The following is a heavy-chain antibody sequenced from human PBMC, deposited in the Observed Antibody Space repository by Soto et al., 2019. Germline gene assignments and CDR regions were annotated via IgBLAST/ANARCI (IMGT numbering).Heavy chain of an antibody. V-gene: IGHV1-18*01. Sequence: ASVKVSCTASGYTFTSYGISWVRQAPGQGLEWMGWISAYNGNTNYAQKLQGRVTMTTDTSTSTAYMELRSLRSDDTAVYYCARDSIAAAGRSPGYWGQGTLVTVSS. J-gene: IGHJ4*02. D-gene: IGHD6-13*01. CDR2: ISAYNGNT. CDR1: GYTFTSYG. CDR3: ARDSIAAAGRSPGY.